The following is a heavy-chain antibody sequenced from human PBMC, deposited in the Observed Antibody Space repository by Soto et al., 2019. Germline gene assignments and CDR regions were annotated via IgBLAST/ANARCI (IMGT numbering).Heavy chain of an antibody. CDR2: ISYDGSNK. CDR1: GFTFSSYG. J-gene: IGHJ6*02. Sequence: GGSLRLSCAASGFTFSSYGMHWVRQAPGKGLEWVAVISYDGSNKYYADSVKGRFTISRDNSKNTLYLQMNSLRAEDTAVYYCAKDMRWELLPDYYGMDVWGQGTTVTVSS. D-gene: IGHD1-26*01. CDR3: AKDMRWELLPDYYGMDV. V-gene: IGHV3-30*18.